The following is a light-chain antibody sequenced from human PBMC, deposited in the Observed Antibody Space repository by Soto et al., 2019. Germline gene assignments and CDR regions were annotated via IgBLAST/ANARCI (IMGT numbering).Light chain of an antibody. CDR3: QSYDSSLRGVL. Sequence: QPVLTQPPSVSGAPGQRVTISCTGSSSNIGAGYDVHWYQQLPGTAPKLLIYGNSNRPSGVPDRFSGSKSGTSASLAITGLQAEDEADYYCQSYDSSLRGVLFGGGTQLTVL. CDR1: SSNIGAGYD. V-gene: IGLV1-40*01. J-gene: IGLJ2*01. CDR2: GNS.